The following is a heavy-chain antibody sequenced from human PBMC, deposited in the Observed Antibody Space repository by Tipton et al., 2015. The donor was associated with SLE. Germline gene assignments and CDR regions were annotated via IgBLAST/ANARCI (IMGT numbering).Heavy chain of an antibody. Sequence: TLSLTCTVSGGSISSGSYYWSWIRQPAGKGLEWIGRIYTSGSTNYNPSLKSRVTISVDTSKNQFSLKPSSVTAADTAVYYCARQTRVAFDIWGQGTMVTVSS. CDR1: GGSISSGSYY. D-gene: IGHD5/OR15-5a*01. CDR3: ARQTRVAFDI. CDR2: IYTSGST. J-gene: IGHJ3*02. V-gene: IGHV4-61*02.